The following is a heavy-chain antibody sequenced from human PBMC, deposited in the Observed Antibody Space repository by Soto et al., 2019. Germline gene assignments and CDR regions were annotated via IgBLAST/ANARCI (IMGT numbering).Heavy chain of an antibody. Sequence: QVQLVESGGGVVQPGRSLRLSCAASGFTFSSYGMHWVRQAPGKGLEWVAVIWYDGSNKYYADSVKGRFTISRDNSKNTLYLQMNSLRAEDTAVYYCAREAGDYGDYISWGQGTLVTVSS. D-gene: IGHD4-17*01. CDR2: IWYDGSNK. CDR3: AREAGDYGDYIS. V-gene: IGHV3-33*01. J-gene: IGHJ5*02. CDR1: GFTFSSYG.